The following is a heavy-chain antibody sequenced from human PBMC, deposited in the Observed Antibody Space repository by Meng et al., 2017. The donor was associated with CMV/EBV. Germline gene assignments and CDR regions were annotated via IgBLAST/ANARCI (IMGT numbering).Heavy chain of an antibody. J-gene: IGHJ4*01. CDR1: GFTFSDAW. V-gene: IGHV3-15*01. CDR2: IKSKTDGGTT. CDR3: TTYRFRYSGLGTDY. Sequence: GGSLRLSCAASGFTFSDAWMSWVRQAPGKGLEWLGRIKSKTDGGTTDYAAPVKGRFTISRDDSKNTLYLEMNSLKTEDTAVYYCTTYRFRYSGLGTDYWGHGTLVTVSS. D-gene: IGHD5-12*01.